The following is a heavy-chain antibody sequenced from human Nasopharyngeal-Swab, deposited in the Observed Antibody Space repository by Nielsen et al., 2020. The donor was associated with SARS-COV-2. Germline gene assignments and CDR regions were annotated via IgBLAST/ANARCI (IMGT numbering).Heavy chain of an antibody. V-gene: IGHV3-48*03. CDR3: ARKSTYYDFWSGYYSDYYYDYGMDV. CDR1: GFTLSSYE. Sequence: LKISCAASGFTLSSYEMNWVRQAPGKGLEWVSYISSSGSTIYYADSVKGRFTISRDNAKNSLYLQMNSLRAEDTAIYYCARKSTYYDFWSGYYSDYYYDYGMDVWGQGTTVTVSS. J-gene: IGHJ6*02. CDR2: ISSSGSTI. D-gene: IGHD3-3*01.